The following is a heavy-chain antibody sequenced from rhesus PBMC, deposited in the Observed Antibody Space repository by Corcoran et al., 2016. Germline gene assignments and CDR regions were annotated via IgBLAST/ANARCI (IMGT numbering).Heavy chain of an antibody. J-gene: IGHJ4*01. V-gene: IGHV4-147*01. Sequence: QVQLQESGPGLVKPSETLSLTCAVSGGSISSNWWSWIRQPPGMRREGIGRISGSNGDTNYNPTLKSRVTISTDTAKNQLSLKLISVTAADTAVYDCARGFGVINLDYWGQGVLVTVSS. D-gene: IGHD3-34*01. CDR1: GGSISSNW. CDR3: ARGFGVINLDY. CDR2: ISGSNGDT.